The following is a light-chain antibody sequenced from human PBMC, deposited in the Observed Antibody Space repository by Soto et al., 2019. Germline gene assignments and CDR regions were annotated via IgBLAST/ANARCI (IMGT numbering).Light chain of an antibody. V-gene: IGKV3-15*01. J-gene: IGKJ4*01. CDR2: GAS. CDR3: QQYNNWPPLT. Sequence: EIVMTQSPATLSVSPGERDTLSCRASQSVSSNLTWYQQRPGQAPRLLIYGASTRATGIPARFSGSGSGTEFTLTISSLPSEDFAVYYCQQYNNWPPLTFGGGTKVEIK. CDR1: QSVSSN.